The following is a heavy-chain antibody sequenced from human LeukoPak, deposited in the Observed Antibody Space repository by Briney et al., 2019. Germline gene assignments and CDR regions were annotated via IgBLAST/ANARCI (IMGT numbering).Heavy chain of an antibody. J-gene: IGHJ5*02. CDR2: INPSGGST. V-gene: IGHV1-46*01. Sequence: ASVKVSCKASGYTFTSYYMHWVRQAPGQGLEWMGIINPSGGSTSYAQKFQGRVTITADESTSTAYMELSSLRSEDTAVYYCARAVEWGTGTTYWFDPWGQGTLVTVSS. D-gene: IGHD1-7*01. CDR3: ARAVEWGTGTTYWFDP. CDR1: GYTFTSYY.